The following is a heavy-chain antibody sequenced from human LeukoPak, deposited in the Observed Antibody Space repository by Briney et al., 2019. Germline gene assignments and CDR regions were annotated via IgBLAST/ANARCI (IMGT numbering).Heavy chain of an antibody. Sequence: GGSLRLSCAASGFTFSSYAMSWVRQAPGKGLEWVSAISGSGGSTYYADSVKGRFTISRDNSKNTLYLQTNSLRAEDTAVYYCARRIMTTVTNYYYYMDVWGKGTTVTVPS. CDR1: GFTFSSYA. CDR3: ARRIMTTVTNYYYYMDV. D-gene: IGHD4-11*01. CDR2: ISGSGGST. V-gene: IGHV3-23*01. J-gene: IGHJ6*03.